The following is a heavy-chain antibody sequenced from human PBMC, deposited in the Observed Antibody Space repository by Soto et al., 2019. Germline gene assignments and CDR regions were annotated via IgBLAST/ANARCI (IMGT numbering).Heavy chain of an antibody. CDR3: ARDPGRDGYNFDYYYGMDV. Sequence: GGSLRLSCAASGFTFSSYGMHWVRQAPGKGLEWVAVIWYDGSNKYYADSVKGRFTISRDNSKNTLYLQMNSLRAEDTAVYYCARDPGRDGYNFDYYYGMDVWGQGTTVTVSS. V-gene: IGHV3-33*01. J-gene: IGHJ6*02. D-gene: IGHD5-12*01. CDR1: GFTFSSYG. CDR2: IWYDGSNK.